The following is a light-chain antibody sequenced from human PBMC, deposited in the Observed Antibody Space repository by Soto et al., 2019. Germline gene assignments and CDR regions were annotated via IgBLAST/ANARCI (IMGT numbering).Light chain of an antibody. Sequence: DIQMTQSPSTLSASVGDRVTITCRASQSISNWLAWHQQKPGKVPKILIYKASSLESGVPSRFSGSGSGTEFTLTISSLQPDDFATYYCQQYNSYSPWTFGQGTKVDIK. V-gene: IGKV1-5*03. CDR1: QSISNW. CDR2: KAS. J-gene: IGKJ1*01. CDR3: QQYNSYSPWT.